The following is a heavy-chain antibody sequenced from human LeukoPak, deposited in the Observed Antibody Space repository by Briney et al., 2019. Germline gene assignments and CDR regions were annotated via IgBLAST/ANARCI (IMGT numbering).Heavy chain of an antibody. Sequence: SETLSLTCIVSGGSIRSFYWTWVRQPAGGGLEWIGRIFSSGNTNYNPSLKSRVIMSIDTSKNQFSLNLTSVTAADTAVYYCARERGITGTTNYFDYWGQGTLLTVSP. V-gene: IGHV4-4*07. CDR3: ARERGITGTTNYFDY. J-gene: IGHJ4*02. CDR2: IFSSGNT. CDR1: GGSIRSFY. D-gene: IGHD1-20*01.